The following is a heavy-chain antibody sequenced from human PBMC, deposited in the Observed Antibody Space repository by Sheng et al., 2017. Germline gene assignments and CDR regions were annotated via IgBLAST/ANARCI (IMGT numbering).Heavy chain of an antibody. CDR2: INHSGST. J-gene: IGHJ5*02. CDR1: WVLQWLL. CDR3: ARGGLNYDFWSGYYTSWFDP. Sequence: QVQLQQWGRRTVEAFGDPVPHLRCLWWVLQWLLLELDPPAPHGKGLEWIGEINHSGSTNYNPSLKSRVTISVDTSKNQFSLKLTSVTAADTAVYYCARGGLNYDFWSGYYTSWFDPWGQGTLVTVSS. D-gene: IGHD3-3*01. V-gene: IGHV4-34*01.